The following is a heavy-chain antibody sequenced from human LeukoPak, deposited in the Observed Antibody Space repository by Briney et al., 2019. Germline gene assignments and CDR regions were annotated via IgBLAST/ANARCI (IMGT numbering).Heavy chain of an antibody. Sequence: SETLSLTCTVSGYSISSGYYWGRIRQPPGKGLEWIGSIYYSGSTYYNPSLKSRVTISVDTSKNQFSLKLSSVTAAGTAVYYCAGLKHKDYFDYWGQGTLVTVSS. CDR2: IYYSGST. V-gene: IGHV4-38-2*02. CDR1: GYSISSGYY. CDR3: AGLKHKDYFDY. J-gene: IGHJ4*02.